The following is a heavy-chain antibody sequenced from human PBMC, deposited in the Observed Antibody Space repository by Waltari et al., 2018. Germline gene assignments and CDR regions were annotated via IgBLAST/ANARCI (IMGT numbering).Heavy chain of an antibody. J-gene: IGHJ5*02. CDR2: IYYSGST. CDR3: ARLVVDTAMGVNWFDP. V-gene: IGHV4-59*01. Sequence: QVQLQESGPGLVKPSETLSLTCTVSGGSISSYYWSWIRQPPGKGLEWIGYIYYSGSTNSNPSLKSRVSISVDTSKNQFSLKLSSVTAADTAVYYCARLVVDTAMGVNWFDPWGQGTLVTVSS. CDR1: GGSISSYY. D-gene: IGHD5-18*01.